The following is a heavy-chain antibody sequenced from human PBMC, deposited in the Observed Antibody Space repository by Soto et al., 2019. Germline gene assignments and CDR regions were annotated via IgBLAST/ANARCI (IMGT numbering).Heavy chain of an antibody. J-gene: IGHJ6*02. CDR1: GYTFSTSG. D-gene: IGHD2-15*01. Sequence: QVQLVQSGAEVRKPGASVKVSCKASGYTFSTSGMSWLRQAPGQGLEWTGGISTYNGDTNDAPKFQERVTITSDTSKSTVYMELRSLRSDDTAVYYCARAGAAPYYYYGMDVWGQGTRVTVSS. CDR2: ISTYNGDT. V-gene: IGHV1-18*01. CDR3: ARAGAAPYYYYGMDV.